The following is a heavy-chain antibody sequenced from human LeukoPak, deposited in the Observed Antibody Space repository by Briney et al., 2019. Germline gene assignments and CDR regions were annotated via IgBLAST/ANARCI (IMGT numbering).Heavy chain of an antibody. J-gene: IGHJ4*02. CDR1: GGSFSGYY. Sequence: PSETLSLTCAVYGGSFSGYYWSWIRQPPGKGLEWIGEINHSGSTNYNPSLKSRVTISVDTSKNQFSLKLSSVTAADTAVYYCARVGSSRGMFFDYWGQGTLVTVSS. V-gene: IGHV4-34*01. CDR2: INHSGST. CDR3: ARVGSSRGMFFDY. D-gene: IGHD6-13*01.